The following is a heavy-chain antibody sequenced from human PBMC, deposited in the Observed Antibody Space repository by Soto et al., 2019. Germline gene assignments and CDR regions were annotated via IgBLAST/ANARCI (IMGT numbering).Heavy chain of an antibody. Sequence: QVQLQESGPGLVKPSETLSLTCAVSGGSVSSRSYYWNWIRQPPGKGLEWIGYINYSGTTNYNPSLKSRVTIXXDXSXXQFSLKLNSVTAADTAVYYCARGNHRQWLPRDFDSWGQGTLVTVSS. CDR2: INYSGTT. V-gene: IGHV4-61*01. CDR1: GGSVSSRSYY. J-gene: IGHJ4*02. CDR3: ARGNHRQWLPRDFDS. D-gene: IGHD6-19*01.